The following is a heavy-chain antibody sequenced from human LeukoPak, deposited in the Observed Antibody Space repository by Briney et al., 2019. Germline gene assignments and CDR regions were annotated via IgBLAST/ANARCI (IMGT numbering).Heavy chain of an antibody. D-gene: IGHD3-10*01. CDR1: GYTFTNYD. CDR2: MNPKSNNR. CDR3: TRGLKGNYYSGSGTYRWFAP. J-gene: IGHJ5*02. Sequence: ASMKVSCKASGYTFTNYDVNWVRQATGQGLEWMGWMNPKSNNRGYAQKFQGRVTITTDTSMSTAYMELSSLRSDDTAVYYCTRGLKGNYYSGSGTYRWFAPWGQGTLVTVSS. V-gene: IGHV1-8*01.